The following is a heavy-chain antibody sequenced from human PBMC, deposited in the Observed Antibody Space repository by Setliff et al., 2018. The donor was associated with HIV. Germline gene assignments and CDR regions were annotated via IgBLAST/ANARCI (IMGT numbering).Heavy chain of an antibody. CDR2: INHSGST. V-gene: IGHV4-34*01. D-gene: IGHD6-19*01. J-gene: IGHJ2*01. Sequence: SETLSLTCAVYGGSFSGYYWSWIRQPPGKGLEWIGEINHSGSTNYNPSLKSRVTISGDTSKNQFSLKLSSVTAADTAVYYCAEDGRQWLIWYFDLWGRGTLVTVSS. CDR1: GGSFSGYY. CDR3: AEDGRQWLIWYFDL.